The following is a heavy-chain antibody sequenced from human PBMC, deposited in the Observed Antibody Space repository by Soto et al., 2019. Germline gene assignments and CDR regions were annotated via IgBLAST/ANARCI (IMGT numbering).Heavy chain of an antibody. CDR1: GFTFSSYA. J-gene: IGHJ4*02. D-gene: IGHD3-22*01. CDR3: ARDLVIVVVITLGFDY. Sequence: QVQLVESGGGVVQPGRSLRLSCAASGFTFSSYAMHWVRQAPGKGLEWVAVISYDGSNKYYPDSVKGRFTISRDNSKNKLYLQMNSLRAEDTAVYYCARDLVIVVVITLGFDYWGQGTQVTVSS. V-gene: IGHV3-30-3*01. CDR2: ISYDGSNK.